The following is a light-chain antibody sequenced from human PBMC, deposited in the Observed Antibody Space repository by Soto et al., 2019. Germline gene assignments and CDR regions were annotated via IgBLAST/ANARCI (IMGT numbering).Light chain of an antibody. CDR1: SSDVGSGNV. V-gene: IGLV2-23*01. CDR3: CSHAGSDTYV. CDR2: EGF. Sequence: QSALTQPASVSGSPGQSTTISCTGTSSDVGSGNVVSWYQHYPGRAPQLMIYEGFKRPSGVSSRFSGSKSGNTASLTISGLQAGDEAEYHCCSHAGSDTYVFGSGTKVTVL. J-gene: IGLJ1*01.